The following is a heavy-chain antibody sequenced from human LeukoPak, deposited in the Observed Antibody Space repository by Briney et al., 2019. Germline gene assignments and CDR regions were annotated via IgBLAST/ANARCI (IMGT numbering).Heavy chain of an antibody. CDR1: GYTFTSYY. D-gene: IGHD2-2*02. Sequence: GASVKVSCKASGYTFTSYYMHWVRQAPGQGLEWMGIINPSGGSTSYAQKFQGRVTMTRDTSTSTVYMELSSLRSDDTAVYYCARVQPLLYPFDYWGQGTLVTVSS. J-gene: IGHJ4*02. V-gene: IGHV1-46*01. CDR3: ARVQPLLYPFDY. CDR2: INPSGGST.